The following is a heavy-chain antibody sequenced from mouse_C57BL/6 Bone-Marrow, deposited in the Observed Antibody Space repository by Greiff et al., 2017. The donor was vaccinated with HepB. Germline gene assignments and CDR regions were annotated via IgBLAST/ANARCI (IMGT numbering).Heavy chain of an antibody. CDR3: ARSLLRAMDY. D-gene: IGHD2-1*01. V-gene: IGHV5-4*01. J-gene: IGHJ4*01. Sequence: EVQLVESGGGLVKPGGSLKLSCAASGFTFSSYAMSWVRQTPEKRLEWVATISDGGSYTYYPDNVKGRFTISGDNAKNNLYLQMSHLKSEDTAMYYCARSLLRAMDYWGQGTSVTVSS. CDR2: ISDGGSYT. CDR1: GFTFSSYA.